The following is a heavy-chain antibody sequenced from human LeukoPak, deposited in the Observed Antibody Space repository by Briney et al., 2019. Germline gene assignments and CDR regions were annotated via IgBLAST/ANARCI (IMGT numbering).Heavy chain of an antibody. D-gene: IGHD6-6*01. CDR1: GGSISSYY. CDR3: ARVEYSSSRPFDY. Sequence: SETLSLTCTVSGGSISSYYWSWIRQPPGKGLVWIGYIYYSGSTNYNPSLKSRVTISVDTSKNQFSLKLSSVTAADTAVYYCARVEYSSSRPFDYWGQGTLVTVSS. CDR2: IYYSGST. V-gene: IGHV4-59*08. J-gene: IGHJ4*02.